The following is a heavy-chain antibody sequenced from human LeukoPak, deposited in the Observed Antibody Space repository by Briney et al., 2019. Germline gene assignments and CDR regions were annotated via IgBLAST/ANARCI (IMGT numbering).Heavy chain of an antibody. D-gene: IGHD1-26*01. J-gene: IGHJ4*02. CDR1: GFTFSNYW. Sequence: GGSLRLSCAASGFTFSNYWMSWVRQAPGKGLEWVANIQQDGSERYYVDSVKGRFTISRDNAKNSLYLQMNSPRAEDTAVYYCARDKVVGATYFDYWGQGTLVTVSS. V-gene: IGHV3-7*01. CDR3: ARDKVVGATYFDY. CDR2: IQQDGSER.